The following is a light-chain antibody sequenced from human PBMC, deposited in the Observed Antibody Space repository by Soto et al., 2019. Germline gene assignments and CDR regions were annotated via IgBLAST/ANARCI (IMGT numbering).Light chain of an antibody. CDR1: QSFCRY. Sequence: EIVLTQSPATLFVSPGERATLXCRASQSFCRYFDWYQQKPGQAPRLLIFGASNRDTGITERLSGSGCGKDFILTISRLEPEDFAVYYCQQYGSSGTFGQGTKVDIK. CDR3: QQYGSSGT. J-gene: IGKJ1*01. V-gene: IGKV3-20*01. CDR2: GAS.